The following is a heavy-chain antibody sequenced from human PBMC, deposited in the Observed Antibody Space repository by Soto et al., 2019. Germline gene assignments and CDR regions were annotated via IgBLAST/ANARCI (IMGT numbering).Heavy chain of an antibody. J-gene: IGHJ3*02. CDR3: ARDGTLYRKNDAFDI. CDR1: GYTFTSYG. CDR2: ISAYNGNT. V-gene: IGHV1-18*01. Sequence: ASVKVSCKASGYTFTSYGISWVRQAPGQGLEWMGWISAYNGNTNYAQKLQGRVTMTTDTSTSTAYMELRSLRSDDTAVYYCARDGTLYRKNDAFDIWGQGTMVTVSS.